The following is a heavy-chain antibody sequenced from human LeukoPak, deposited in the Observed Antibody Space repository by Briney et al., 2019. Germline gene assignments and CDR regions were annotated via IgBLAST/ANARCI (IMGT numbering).Heavy chain of an antibody. J-gene: IGHJ3*02. CDR1: GFTFSSYG. CDR3: AKDPNGDYIGTFDI. D-gene: IGHD4-17*01. Sequence: GGSLRLSCAASGFTFSSYGMHWVRQAPGKELEWVAVISYDGSNKYYADSVKGRFTISRDNSKNTLYLQMNSLRAEDTAVYYCAKDPNGDYIGTFDIWGQGTMVTVSS. V-gene: IGHV3-30*18. CDR2: ISYDGSNK.